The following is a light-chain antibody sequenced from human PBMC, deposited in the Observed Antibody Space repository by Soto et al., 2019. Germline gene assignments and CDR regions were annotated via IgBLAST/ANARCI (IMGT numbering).Light chain of an antibody. Sequence: QSVLNQPPSASGTPGQRVTISCSGSNSNVGSNTVDWYQQLPGTAPKLLIYHNNQRPSGVPDRLSGSKSGTSASLAISGLQSEDEADYYCAAWDDSLNAVVFGGGTKVTVL. CDR2: HNN. CDR3: AAWDDSLNAVV. J-gene: IGLJ2*01. V-gene: IGLV1-44*01. CDR1: NSNVGSNT.